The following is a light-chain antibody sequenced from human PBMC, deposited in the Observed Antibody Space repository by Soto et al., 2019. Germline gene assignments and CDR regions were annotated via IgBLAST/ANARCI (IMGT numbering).Light chain of an antibody. CDR1: QSLLHSNGYNY. V-gene: IGKV2-28*01. J-gene: IGKJ4*01. Sequence: DIVMTQSPLSLPVTPGEPASISCRSSQSLLHSNGYNYLDWYLQKPGQTPQLLIYLGSNRASGVPDRFSGSGSGTDFTLKISRVEAEDVVVYYCKQALQPLPLTFGGGTKVEIK. CDR2: LGS. CDR3: KQALQPLPLT.